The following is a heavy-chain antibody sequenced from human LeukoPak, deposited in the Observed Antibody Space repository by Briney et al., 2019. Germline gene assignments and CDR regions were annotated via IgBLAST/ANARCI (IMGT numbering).Heavy chain of an antibody. CDR1: GFTFSSYE. V-gene: IGHV3-48*03. J-gene: IGHJ6*04. CDR2: ISSSGSTI. CDR3: ARDDYVWGSYYGMDV. D-gene: IGHD3-16*01. Sequence: GGSLRLSCAASGFTFSSYEMNWVRQALGKGLEWASYISSSGSTIYYADSVKGRFTISRDNAKNSLYLQMNSLRAEDTAVYYCARDDYVWGSYYGMDVWGKGTTVTVSS.